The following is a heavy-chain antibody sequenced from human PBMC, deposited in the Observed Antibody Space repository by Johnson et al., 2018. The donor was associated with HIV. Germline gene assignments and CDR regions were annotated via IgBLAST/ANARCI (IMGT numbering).Heavy chain of an antibody. CDR3: AKVDDYGDWGGAFDI. CDR2: ISGSGDNT. D-gene: IGHD4-17*01. J-gene: IGHJ3*02. Sequence: VQLVESGGGLVQPGGSLRLSCVGSGFSFSDHFMDWVRQAPGKGLEWVSVISGSGDNTYYADSVKGRFTISRDNSKSTLNLQMNSLRAEDTAVYYCAKVDDYGDWGGAFDIWGQGTMVTVSS. CDR1: GFSFSDHF. V-gene: IGHV3-23*04.